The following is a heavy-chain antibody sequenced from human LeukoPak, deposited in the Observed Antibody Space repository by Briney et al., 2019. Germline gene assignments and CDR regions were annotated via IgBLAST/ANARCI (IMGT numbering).Heavy chain of an antibody. V-gene: IGHV4-30-4*08. CDR1: GGSISSGDYY. CDR2: IYYSGST. J-gene: IGHJ6*03. Sequence: SETLSLTCTVSGGSISSGDYYWGWIRQPPGKGLEWIGYIYYSGSTYYNPSLKSRVTISVDTSKNQFSLKLSSVTAADTAVYYCARRSYCSGGSCYLPYYYMDVWGKGTTVTVSS. CDR3: ARRSYCSGGSCYLPYYYMDV. D-gene: IGHD2-15*01.